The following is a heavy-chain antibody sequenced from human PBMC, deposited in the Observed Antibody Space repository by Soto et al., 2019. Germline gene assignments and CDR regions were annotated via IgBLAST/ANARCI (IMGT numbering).Heavy chain of an antibody. Sequence: GGSLSLSCAASGFTFSSYAMSWVRQAPGKGLEWVSGISGSGGSTYYVDYVKGRFTISRDNSKNTLYLQMNSLRAEDTAVYYCAKDFGYNYGYDAFDIWGQGTMVTVS. CDR2: ISGSGGST. CDR3: AKDFGYNYGYDAFDI. V-gene: IGHV3-23*01. D-gene: IGHD5-18*01. CDR1: GFTFSSYA. J-gene: IGHJ3*02.